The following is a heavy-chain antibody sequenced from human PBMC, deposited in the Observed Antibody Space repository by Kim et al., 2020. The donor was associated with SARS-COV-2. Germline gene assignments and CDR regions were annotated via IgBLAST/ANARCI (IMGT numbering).Heavy chain of an antibody. Sequence: SKQTPRNRLTISVDTSKKQFSLKVTSVTAADTAMYYCARQVVSAWFNFDLWGQGTMVTVSS. CDR3: ARQVVSAWFNFDL. V-gene: IGHV4-39*01. D-gene: IGHD2-15*01. J-gene: IGHJ3*01.